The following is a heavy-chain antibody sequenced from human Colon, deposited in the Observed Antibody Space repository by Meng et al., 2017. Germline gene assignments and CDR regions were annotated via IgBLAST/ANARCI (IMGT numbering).Heavy chain of an antibody. J-gene: IGHJ4*02. V-gene: IGHV4-4*02. Sequence: QVPRVGSRHVVVIPAGSHSLPVQASVDSITTKSYWSWVRQSPEKGLEWIGQSDNRGDPSYNPSLKSRVTMSVDRSKVQVSLQLTAVTAADTAVYYCARHGGYYQDYWGQGTLVTVSS. D-gene: IGHD4-23*01. CDR1: VDSITTKSY. CDR3: ARHGGYYQDY. CDR2: SDNRGDP.